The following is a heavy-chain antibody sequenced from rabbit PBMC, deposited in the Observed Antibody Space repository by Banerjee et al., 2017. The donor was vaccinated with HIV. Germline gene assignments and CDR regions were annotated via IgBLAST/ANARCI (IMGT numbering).Heavy chain of an antibody. CDR1: GFSFSSSYW. D-gene: IGHD4-2*01. V-gene: IGHV1S45*01. CDR3: ARDAGYAGSNL. CDR2: IDAVSSGYT. J-gene: IGHJ4*01. Sequence: QEQLEESGGDLVKPEGSLTLTCTASGFSFSSSYWICWVRQAPGKGLEWIACIDAVSSGYTYYATWAKGRFTTSKTSSTTVTLQMTSLTAADTATYFCARDAGYAGSNLWGPGTLVTVS.